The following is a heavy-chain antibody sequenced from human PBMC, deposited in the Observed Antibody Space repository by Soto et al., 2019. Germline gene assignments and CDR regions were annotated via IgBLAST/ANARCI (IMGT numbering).Heavy chain of an antibody. CDR2: IYYSGST. CDR1: GGSISSSSYY. D-gene: IGHD2-2*01. CDR3: ARYHHAYRVQ. V-gene: IGHV4-39*01. J-gene: IGHJ4*02. Sequence: ASETLSLTCTVSGGSISSSSYYWCWIRQSPGKGLEWIGSIYYSGSTYYNPSLKSRVTISVDTSKNQFSLKVSSVTAADTAVYYCARYHHAYRVQWGQGTLVTVAS.